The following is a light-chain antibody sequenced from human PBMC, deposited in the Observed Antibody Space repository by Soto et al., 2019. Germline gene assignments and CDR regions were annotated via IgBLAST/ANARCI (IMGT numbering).Light chain of an antibody. V-gene: IGKV1-5*03. CDR1: QSISTW. CDR3: QQHNTYPLT. Sequence: DIQMTQSPSTLSASVGDRVTITCRASQSISTWLAWYQQKPGKAPKLLIYKASNLEGGVPSRFSGSGSGTEFTITISSLQPDDFATYYCQQHNTYPLTFGGGTTVEIK. J-gene: IGKJ4*01. CDR2: KAS.